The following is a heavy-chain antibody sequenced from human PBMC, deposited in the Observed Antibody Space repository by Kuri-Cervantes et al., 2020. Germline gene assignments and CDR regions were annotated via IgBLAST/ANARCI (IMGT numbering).Heavy chain of an antibody. Sequence: ESLKISCTVSGGSISSYYWSWIRQPPGKGLEWIGYIYYSGSTNYNPSPKSRVTISVDTSKNPFSLKLSSVTAADTAVYYCARACSWYRGGYYFDYWGQGTLVTFSS. D-gene: IGHD6-13*01. CDR3: ARACSWYRGGYYFDY. CDR2: IYYSGST. CDR1: GGSISSYY. J-gene: IGHJ4*02. V-gene: IGHV4-59*01.